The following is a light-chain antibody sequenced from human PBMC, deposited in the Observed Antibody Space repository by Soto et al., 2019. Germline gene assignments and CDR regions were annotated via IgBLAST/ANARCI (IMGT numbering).Light chain of an antibody. Sequence: IQMTQSPSSLSASVGDRVTITCRASQSLSSRLTWYQQKPGEAPKLLIYETSSLHSGVPSRFSGSGSETDFTLTINSLQPEDFATYYCQQSFRPPYPFGQGTKLEIK. CDR1: QSLSSR. CDR2: ETS. J-gene: IGKJ2*01. CDR3: QQSFRPPYP. V-gene: IGKV1-39*01.